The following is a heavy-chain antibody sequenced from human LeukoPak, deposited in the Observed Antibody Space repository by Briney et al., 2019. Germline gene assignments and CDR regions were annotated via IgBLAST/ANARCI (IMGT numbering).Heavy chain of an antibody. V-gene: IGHV4-39*01. CDR3: ASYDFWTEGPPTY. CDR1: GGSISSSSYY. Sequence: SETLSLTCTVSGGSISSSSYYWGWIRQPPGTGLEWIGSIYYSGSTYYNPSLKSRVTISVDTSKNQFSLKLSSVTAADTAVYYCASYDFWTEGPPTYWGQGTLVTVSS. D-gene: IGHD3-3*01. CDR2: IYYSGST. J-gene: IGHJ4*02.